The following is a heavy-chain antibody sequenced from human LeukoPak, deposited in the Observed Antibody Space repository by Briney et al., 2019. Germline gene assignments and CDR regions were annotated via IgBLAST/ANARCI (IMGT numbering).Heavy chain of an antibody. CDR1: GFAFSTYG. D-gene: IGHD6-19*01. J-gene: IGHJ6*03. CDR3: AKRGSGWYEDYYYYMDV. Sequence: GGSLRLSCAASGFAFSTYGMSWVRQAPGKGLEWVSAICGSGGGTYYADSVKGRFTISRDNSKNTLYLQMNSLSAEDTAVYYCAKRGSGWYEDYYYYMDVWGKGTTVTISS. V-gene: IGHV3-23*01. CDR2: ICGSGGGT.